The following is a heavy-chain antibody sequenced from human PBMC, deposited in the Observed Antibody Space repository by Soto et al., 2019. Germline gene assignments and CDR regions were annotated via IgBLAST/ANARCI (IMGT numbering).Heavy chain of an antibody. CDR2: IYWDDVK. D-gene: IGHD4-17*01. CDR1: GFSLSTSGVG. J-gene: IGHJ4*02. Sequence: QITLKESGPTLVKPTQTLTLTCTFSGFSLSTSGVGVGWIRQPPGKALEWLALIYWDDVKRYSPSLKSRLTNTKDTAKKLLVLTMTNMDPVDTATYYCAHRGAYGDYRGVSFDYWGQGTPGTGSA. V-gene: IGHV2-5*02. CDR3: AHRGAYGDYRGVSFDY.